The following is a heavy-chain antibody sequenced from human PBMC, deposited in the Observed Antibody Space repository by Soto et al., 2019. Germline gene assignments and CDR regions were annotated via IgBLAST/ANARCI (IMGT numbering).Heavy chain of an antibody. Sequence: QLQLQESGPGLVKPSETLSLTCTVSGGSISSSSYYWGWIRQPPGKGLEWIGSIYYSGSTYYNPSLKSRVTISVDTSKNQFSLKLSSVTAADTAVYYCASTYYYGSAGSHDAFDIWGQGTMVTVSS. CDR3: ASTYYYGSAGSHDAFDI. J-gene: IGHJ3*02. CDR1: GGSISSSSYY. V-gene: IGHV4-39*01. D-gene: IGHD3-10*01. CDR2: IYYSGST.